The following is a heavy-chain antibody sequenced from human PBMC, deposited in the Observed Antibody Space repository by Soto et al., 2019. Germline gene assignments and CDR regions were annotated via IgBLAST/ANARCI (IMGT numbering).Heavy chain of an antibody. D-gene: IGHD6-19*01. CDR3: AKTNRQWLVDD. CDR2: ISYDGSKK. J-gene: IGHJ4*02. V-gene: IGHV3-30*18. CDR1: GFTLSSNG. Sequence: SLRLSCAASGFTLSSNGMHWVRQAPGKGLEWVAVISYDGSKKYYADSVKGRFTISRDNSKNTLYLQMNSLTTEDTAVYYCAKTNRQWLVDDWGQGTLVTVSS.